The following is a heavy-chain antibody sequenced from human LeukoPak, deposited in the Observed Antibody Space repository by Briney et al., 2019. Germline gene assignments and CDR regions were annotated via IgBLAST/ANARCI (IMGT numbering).Heavy chain of an antibody. CDR2: IWYDGSNK. CDR3: ARGGFSRGINYYYGMDV. CDR1: GFTFSSYG. V-gene: IGHV3-33*01. Sequence: GGSLRLSCAASGFTFSSYGMHWVRQAPGKGLEWVAVIWYDGSNKYYADSVKGRFTISRDNSKNTLYLQMNSLRAEDTAVYYCARGGFSRGINYYYGMDVWGQGTTVTVSS. D-gene: IGHD3-16*01. J-gene: IGHJ6*02.